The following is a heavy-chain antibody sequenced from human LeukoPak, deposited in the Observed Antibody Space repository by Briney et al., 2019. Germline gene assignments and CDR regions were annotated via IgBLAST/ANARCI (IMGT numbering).Heavy chain of an antibody. CDR1: GFTFSRYA. V-gene: IGHV3-23*01. D-gene: IGHD2-2*01. J-gene: IGHJ4*02. CDR2: ISGSGGST. CDR3: AKDKSVVPASHDY. Sequence: GGSLRLSCAASGFTFSRYAMSWVRQAPGKGLERVSAISGSGGSTYYADSVKGRFTISRDNSKNTLYLQMNSLRAEDTAVYYCAKDKSVVPASHDYWGQGTLVTVSS.